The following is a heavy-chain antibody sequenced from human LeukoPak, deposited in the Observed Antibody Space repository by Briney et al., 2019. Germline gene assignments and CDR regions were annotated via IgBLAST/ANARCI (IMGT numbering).Heavy chain of an antibody. D-gene: IGHD3-10*01. V-gene: IGHV3-23*01. CDR3: AKDRLLWFGELPYFDY. CDR1: GFTFSSYG. J-gene: IGHJ4*02. Sequence: GGSLRLSCAASGFTFSSYGMSWVRQAPGKGLEWVSAISGCGGSTYYADSVKGRFTISRDNSKNTLYLQMNSLRAEDTAVYYCAKDRLLWFGELPYFDYWGQGTLVTVSS. CDR2: ISGCGGST.